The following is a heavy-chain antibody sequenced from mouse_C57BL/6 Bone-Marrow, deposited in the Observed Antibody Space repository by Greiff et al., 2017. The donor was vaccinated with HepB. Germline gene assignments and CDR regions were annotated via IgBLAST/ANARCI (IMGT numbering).Heavy chain of an antibody. Sequence: VQLQQSGAELARPGASVKLSCKASGYTFTSYGISWVKQRTGQGLEWIGEIYPRSGNTYYNEKFKGKATLTADKSSSTAYMELRSLTSEDSAVYFCANPSYSNSRYYYAMDYWGQGTSVTVSS. CDR1: GYTFTSYG. CDR3: ANPSYSNSRYYYAMDY. V-gene: IGHV1-81*01. CDR2: IYPRSGNT. D-gene: IGHD2-5*01. J-gene: IGHJ4*01.